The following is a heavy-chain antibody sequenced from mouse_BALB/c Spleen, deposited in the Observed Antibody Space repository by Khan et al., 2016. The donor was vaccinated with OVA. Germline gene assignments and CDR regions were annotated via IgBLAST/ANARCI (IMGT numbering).Heavy chain of an antibody. CDR1: GFSLTNYG. CDR3: ARHPYYHYNVMDY. D-gene: IGHD2-10*01. V-gene: IGHV2-6-1*01. CDR2: IWSDGGT. Sequence: VQLKESGPGLVAPSQSLSITCTISGFSLTNYGVHWARKPPGKGQEWLVVIWSDGGTTYNSALKYRLTITKDNSKSQVFLKMNSRQTDATAIYFCARHPYYHYNVMDYWGQGTSVTVSS. J-gene: IGHJ4*01.